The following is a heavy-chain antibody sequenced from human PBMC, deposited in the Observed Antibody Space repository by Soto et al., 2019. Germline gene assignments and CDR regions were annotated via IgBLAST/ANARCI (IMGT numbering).Heavy chain of an antibody. CDR3: TTVMVRGVIMVGPPYYFDY. J-gene: IGHJ4*02. CDR1: GFTFSNAW. CDR2: IKSKTDGGTT. D-gene: IGHD3-10*01. Sequence: PGGSLRLSCAASGFTFSNAWMSWVRQAPGKGLEWVGRIKSKTDGGTTDYAAPVKGRFTISRDDSKNTLYLQMNSLKTEDTAVYYCTTVMVRGVIMVGPPYYFDYWGQGTLVTVSS. V-gene: IGHV3-15*01.